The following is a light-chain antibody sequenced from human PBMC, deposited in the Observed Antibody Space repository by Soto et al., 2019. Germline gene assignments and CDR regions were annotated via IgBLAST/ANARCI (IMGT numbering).Light chain of an antibody. CDR2: KPS. CDR3: QHYNGYGSWT. J-gene: IGKJ1*01. V-gene: IGKV1-5*03. CDR1: QSIVCW. Sequence: DIQMTQSPSNLSASVGDRVTITCRAIQSIVCWLAWYQQKPGKAPKLLIYKPSTLASGVPSRFSGSASGTECTLTISSLQRDDFATYDCQHYNGYGSWTCGQGPKVEIK.